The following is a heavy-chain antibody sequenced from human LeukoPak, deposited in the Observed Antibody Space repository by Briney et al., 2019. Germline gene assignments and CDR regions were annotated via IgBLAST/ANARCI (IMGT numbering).Heavy chain of an antibody. CDR3: ARHVISGTYYAAFDY. J-gene: IGHJ4*02. Sequence: PSETLSLTCSVSGGSVSSGGYYWSWIRQPTGKGPEWTGYIFHRGSASYNPSLRSRVTISLDTSKNQFSLKLSSVTAADTAVYYCARHVISGTYYAAFDYWGQGILVTVSS. D-gene: IGHD1-26*01. CDR1: GGSVSSGGYY. V-gene: IGHV4-30-2*01. CDR2: IFHRGSA.